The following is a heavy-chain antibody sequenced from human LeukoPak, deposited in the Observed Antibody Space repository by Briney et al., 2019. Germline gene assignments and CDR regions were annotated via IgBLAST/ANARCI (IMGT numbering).Heavy chain of an antibody. CDR3: AREDDHNTNDC. Sequence: GGSLRLSCVTSGFTFRGYWMSWFRQAPGKGLEWVGNIQPDGSGAFYVDAMRGRLTISRDNAQNSLYLQINSLRAEDTAVYYCAREDDHNTNDCWGQGTLVTVSS. D-gene: IGHD5-24*01. V-gene: IGHV3-7*01. CDR2: IQPDGSGA. J-gene: IGHJ4*02. CDR1: GFTFRGYW.